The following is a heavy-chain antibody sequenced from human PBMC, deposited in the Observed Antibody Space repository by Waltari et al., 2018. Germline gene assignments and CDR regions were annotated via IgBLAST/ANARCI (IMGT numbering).Heavy chain of an antibody. J-gene: IGHJ4*02. CDR2: VYGGGRT. Sequence: QLQLQESGPGLVQPSGTLSLTCGFSGAPMSSPYWWSWVRQPPGKGLEWIGQVYGGGRTNYNPSFASRVTVALDTYNNQFSLTVTSATAADTAVYHCARDRGRGLYLDSWGPGLLVTVSP. V-gene: IGHV4-4*02. CDR3: ARDRGRGLYLDS. D-gene: IGHD5-12*01. CDR1: GAPMSSPYW.